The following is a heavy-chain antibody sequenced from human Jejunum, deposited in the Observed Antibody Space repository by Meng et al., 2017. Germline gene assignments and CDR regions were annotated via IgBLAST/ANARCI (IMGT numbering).Heavy chain of an antibody. CDR3: ARADGHKGVNDY. Sequence: SETLSLTCTVSGGSISSGDYYWSWIRQPAGRGLEWIGRVSRSGSTNYNPSPKSRVTISGDTSKSQFSLRLTSVTAADTAVYYCARADGHKGVNDYWGQGTLVTVSS. D-gene: IGHD5-24*01. CDR2: VSRSGST. J-gene: IGHJ4*02. V-gene: IGHV4-61*02. CDR1: GGSISSGDYY.